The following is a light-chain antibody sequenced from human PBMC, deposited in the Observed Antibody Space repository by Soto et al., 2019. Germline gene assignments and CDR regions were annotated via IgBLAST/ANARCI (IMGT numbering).Light chain of an antibody. CDR2: GAS. CDR3: QQYGGSPRT. Sequence: EIVLTQSPGTLSLSPGERATLSCRASQSVSSSYLAWYQQKPGQAPRLLIYGASSRATDIPDRYSGSGSGTDFTLTINRLEPEDFAVYYCQQYGGSPRTFGQGTKVDIK. V-gene: IGKV3-20*01. J-gene: IGKJ1*01. CDR1: QSVSSSY.